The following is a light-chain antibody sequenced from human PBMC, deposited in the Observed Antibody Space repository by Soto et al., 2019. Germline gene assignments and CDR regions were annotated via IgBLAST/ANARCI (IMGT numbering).Light chain of an antibody. CDR3: IQTTHFPPS. CDR1: QSLVHSDGNTY. J-gene: IGKJ2*01. V-gene: IGKV2-24*01. CDR2: KTS. Sequence: DIVLTQTPLSSPVTLGQPASISCRSSQSLVHSDGNTYLSWLQQRPGQPPRLLIYKTSDRFSGVKDRFGVSGAVTDFTLKISRVEAEDVGIYSCIQTTHFPPSFGQGTKLEIK.